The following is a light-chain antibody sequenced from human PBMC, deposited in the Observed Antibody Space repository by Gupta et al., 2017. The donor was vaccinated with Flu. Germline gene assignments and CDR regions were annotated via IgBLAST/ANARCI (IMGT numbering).Light chain of an antibody. CDR1: SSDVGGYKY. CDR3: SSYAGGNNWV. V-gene: IGLV2-8*01. J-gene: IGLJ3*02. Sequence: QSALTQPPSASGSPGQSVIISCTGTSSDVGGYKYVSWYQQYPGKAPKLMIYEVSKRPSGVPDRFSGSKSGNTASLTVSGLQAEDEAGYYCSSYAGGNNWVFGGGTKLTVL. CDR2: EVS.